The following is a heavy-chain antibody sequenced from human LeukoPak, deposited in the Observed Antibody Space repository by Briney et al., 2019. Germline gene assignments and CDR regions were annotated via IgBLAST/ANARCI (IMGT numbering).Heavy chain of an antibody. Sequence: GGSLRLSCAASGFTFSIYEMNWVRQAPGKGREGVSYISSSVSTIYYADSVKGRFTISRDNAKNSLYLQMNSLRAGDTAVYYCARCGYERNFDYWGQGTLVTVSS. CDR2: ISSSVSTI. D-gene: IGHD5-18*01. CDR3: ARCGYERNFDY. CDR1: GFTFSIYE. J-gene: IGHJ4*02. V-gene: IGHV3-48*03.